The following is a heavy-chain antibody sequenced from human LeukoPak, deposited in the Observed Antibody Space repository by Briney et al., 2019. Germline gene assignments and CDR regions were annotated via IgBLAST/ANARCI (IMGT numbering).Heavy chain of an antibody. J-gene: IGHJ4*02. CDR3: ARAHSSLRLYHFDY. CDR1: GYTFTDKW. Sequence: ASVRVSCTASGYTFTDKWIHWVRQAPGQGLEWLGWINPNSGGTNYAQTFEGRIAMTTDTSINTGYMEMTRLTSDDTAVYYCARAHSSLRLYHFDYWGQGTLVTVSS. CDR2: INPNSGGT. D-gene: IGHD6-13*01. V-gene: IGHV1-2*02.